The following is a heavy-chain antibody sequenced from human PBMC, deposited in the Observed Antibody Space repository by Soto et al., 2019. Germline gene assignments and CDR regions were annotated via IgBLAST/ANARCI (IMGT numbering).Heavy chain of an antibody. J-gene: IGHJ6*02. D-gene: IGHD3-22*01. Sequence: PSQTLSLTCAISGDSVSSNSAAWNWIRQSPSRGLEWLGRTYYRSKWYNDYAVSVKSRITINPDTSKNQFSLQLNSVTPEDTAVYSCARDPPRAYYYDSSGYYYSQEPYYGMDVWGQGTTVTVSS. CDR2: TYYRSKWYN. V-gene: IGHV6-1*01. CDR1: GDSVSSNSAA. CDR3: ARDPPRAYYYDSSGYYYSQEPYYGMDV.